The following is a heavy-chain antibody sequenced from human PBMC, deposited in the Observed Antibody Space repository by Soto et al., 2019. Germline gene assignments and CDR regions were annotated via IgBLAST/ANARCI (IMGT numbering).Heavy chain of an antibody. J-gene: IGHJ4*02. CDR3: AKYLMVRGLTRTYYFDY. CDR2: ISGSGGST. D-gene: IGHD3-10*01. CDR1: GFTFSSYA. V-gene: IGHV3-23*01. Sequence: EVQLLESGGGLVQPGGSLRLSCAASGFTFSSYAMSWVRQAPGKGLGWVSAISGSGGSTYYADSVKGRFTISRDNSKNTLYLQMNSLRAEDTAVYYCAKYLMVRGLTRTYYFDYWGQGTLVTVSS.